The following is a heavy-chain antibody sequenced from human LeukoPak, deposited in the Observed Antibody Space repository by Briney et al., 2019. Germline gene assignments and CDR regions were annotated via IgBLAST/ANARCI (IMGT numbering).Heavy chain of an antibody. V-gene: IGHV5-51*01. D-gene: IGHD6-13*01. CDR1: GYSFNSYW. Sequence: GESLKISCKGSGYSFNSYWIGWVRQMPEKGLEWMGIIYLGDSDTRYSPSFQGQVTISVDKSISTAYLQWSSLKASDTAMYYCARRGSSWNGDAFDIWGQGTMVTVSS. CDR2: IYLGDSDT. J-gene: IGHJ3*02. CDR3: ARRGSSWNGDAFDI.